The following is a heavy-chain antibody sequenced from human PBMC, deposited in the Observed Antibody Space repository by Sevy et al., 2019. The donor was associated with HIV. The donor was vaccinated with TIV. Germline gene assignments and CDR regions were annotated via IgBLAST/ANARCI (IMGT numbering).Heavy chain of an antibody. CDR1: GYTFTGYY. V-gene: IGHV1-2*06. Sequence: ASVKVSCKASGYTFTGYYMHWVRQAPGQGLEWMGRINPTSGGTNYAQKFQGRVTMTRDTSISTAYMELSRLRSDDTAAYYCASGGGSGSYPRAEYFQHWGQGTLVTVSS. D-gene: IGHD1-26*01. J-gene: IGHJ1*01. CDR2: INPTSGGT. CDR3: ASGGGSGSYPRAEYFQH.